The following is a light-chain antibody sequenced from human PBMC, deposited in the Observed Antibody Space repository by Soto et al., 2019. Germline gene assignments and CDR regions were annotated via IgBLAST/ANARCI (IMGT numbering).Light chain of an antibody. Sequence: TQSPSTLSLSAGERATLSCRASQSVSSSYLAWYQQKPGQAPRLLIYGASSRATGIPDRFSGSGSGTDFTLTISRLEPEDFAVYYCQQYGSSPPITFGQGTRLEIK. CDR1: QSVSSSY. V-gene: IGKV3-20*01. J-gene: IGKJ5*01. CDR2: GAS. CDR3: QQYGSSPPIT.